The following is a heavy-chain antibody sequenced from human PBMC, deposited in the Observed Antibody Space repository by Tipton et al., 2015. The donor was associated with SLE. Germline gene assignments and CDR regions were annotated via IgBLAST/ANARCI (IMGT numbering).Heavy chain of an antibody. CDR2: VYYTGST. Sequence: TLSLTCTVSGASISRSSYFWGWIRQPPGKGLDWVGTVYYTGSTYYNPSLRSRVTISVDTSKNQFSLKLSSVTTADTAVYYCARHADSSFVFSSRIDYWGQGTLVTVSS. CDR1: GASISRSSYF. CDR3: ARHADSSFVFSSRIDY. J-gene: IGHJ4*02. D-gene: IGHD6-13*01. V-gene: IGHV4-39*01.